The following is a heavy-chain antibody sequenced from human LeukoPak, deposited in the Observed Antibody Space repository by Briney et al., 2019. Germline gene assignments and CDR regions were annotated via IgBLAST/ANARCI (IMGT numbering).Heavy chain of an antibody. CDR3: ARGSEGLRYFDWLTYDYGMDV. CDR2: ISYDGSNK. CDR1: GFTFSRFG. V-gene: IGHV3-30*03. D-gene: IGHD3-9*01. Sequence: GKSLRLSCGASGFTFSRFGIHWARQAPGKGLKWVAVISYDGSNKYYADSVKGRFTISRDNSKNTLYLQMNSLRAKDTAVYYCARGSEGLRYFDWLTYDYGMDVWGQGTTVTVSS. J-gene: IGHJ6*02.